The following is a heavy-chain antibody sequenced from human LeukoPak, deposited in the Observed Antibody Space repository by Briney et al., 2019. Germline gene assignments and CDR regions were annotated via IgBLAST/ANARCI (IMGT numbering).Heavy chain of an antibody. CDR3: TSGSASGTGSGY. J-gene: IGHJ4*02. CDR2: IRSKPYGCTT. CDR1: GFTFGDYV. D-gene: IGHD6-13*01. Sequence: GGSLRLSCTTSGFTFGDYVMSWLRQAPGKGREWVGYIRSKPYGCTTEYAASVKGRFTISRDDSKSIAYLQMNSLKTEDTAVYYCTSGSASGTGSGYWGQGTLVTVSS. V-gene: IGHV3-49*03.